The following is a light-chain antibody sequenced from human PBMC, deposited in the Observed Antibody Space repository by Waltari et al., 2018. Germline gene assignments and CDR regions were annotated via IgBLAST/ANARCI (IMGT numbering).Light chain of an antibody. CDR1: QSISTS. V-gene: IGKV1-5*03. CDR3: QQYNTYRYT. CDR2: KAS. Sequence: DIQMTQSASTLSASVGDKVTITCRASQSISTSLAWYQQKPGKAPKLLIFKASSLESGVPSRFSGSASGTEFTLTINGLQPDDFATYYCQQYNTYRYTFGQGTKLEI. J-gene: IGKJ2*01.